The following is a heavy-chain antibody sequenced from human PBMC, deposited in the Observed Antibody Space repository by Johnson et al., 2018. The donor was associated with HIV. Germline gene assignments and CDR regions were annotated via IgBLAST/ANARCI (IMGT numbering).Heavy chain of an antibody. CDR3: AKGIGSGSYDAFDI. CDR2: IYSGGST. Sequence: QVQLVESGGGVVQPGKSLRLSCAASGFTFSNYALHWVRQAPGKGLEWVSVIYSGGSTYYADSVKGRFTISRDNSKNTLYLQMNSLRAEDTAVYYCAKGIGSGSYDAFDIWGQGTMVTVSS. V-gene: IGHV3-NL1*01. D-gene: IGHD1-26*01. CDR1: GFTFSNYA. J-gene: IGHJ3*02.